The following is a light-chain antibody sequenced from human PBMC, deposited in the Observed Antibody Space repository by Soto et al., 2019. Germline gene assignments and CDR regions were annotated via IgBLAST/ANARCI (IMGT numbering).Light chain of an antibody. Sequence: QLVLTQPASVSGSPGQSITISCTGTSSDVGGYNYVSWYQQHPGKAPKLMICDVSNRPSGVSNRFSGSKSGNTASLTISGLQAEDEADYYCSSYTSSSTVVFGGGTKLTVL. V-gene: IGLV2-14*01. J-gene: IGLJ2*01. CDR2: DVS. CDR1: SSDVGGYNY. CDR3: SSYTSSSTVV.